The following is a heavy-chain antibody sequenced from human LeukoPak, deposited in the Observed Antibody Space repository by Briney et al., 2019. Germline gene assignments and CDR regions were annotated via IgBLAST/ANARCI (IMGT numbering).Heavy chain of an antibody. D-gene: IGHD3-22*01. CDR1: GFTFSSYS. CDR2: ISSSSSTI. CDR3: AKDHYYDSSGYYYGVNAFDI. Sequence: GGSLRLSCAASGFTFSSYSMNWVRQAPGKGLEWVSYISSSSSTIYYADSVKGRFTISRDNAKNSLYLQMNSLRAEDTAVYYCAKDHYYDSSGYYYGVNAFDIWGQGTLVTVSS. V-gene: IGHV3-48*04. J-gene: IGHJ4*02.